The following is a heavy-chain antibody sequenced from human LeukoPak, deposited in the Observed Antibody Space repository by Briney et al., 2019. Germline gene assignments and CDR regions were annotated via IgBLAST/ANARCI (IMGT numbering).Heavy chain of an antibody. CDR2: ISGSGGST. CDR3: ARNWGSGYFDY. CDR1: GFTFSSYA. V-gene: IGHV3-23*01. J-gene: IGHJ4*02. D-gene: IGHD7-27*01. Sequence: GGSLRLSXAASGFTFSSYAMSWVRHAPGTGLEWVSAISGSGGSTYYADSVKARFTISRDNSKNTLYLQMNSLRAEDTSVYYCARNWGSGYFDYWGQGTLVTVSS.